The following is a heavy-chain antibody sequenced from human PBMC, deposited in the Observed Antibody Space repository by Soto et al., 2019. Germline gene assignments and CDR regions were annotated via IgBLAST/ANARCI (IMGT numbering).Heavy chain of an antibody. CDR2: ISDDGSRA. CDR1: GFTFSMYW. CDR3: TRGPRPSSVGTGAF. D-gene: IGHD3-10*01. J-gene: IGHJ4*02. V-gene: IGHV3-74*01. Sequence: LRLSCTASGFTFSMYWMHWVRQVPGKGPEWVSRISDDGSRADYADSVKGRFTISRDNAKNTLYLEMHVLRADDTAVYYCTRGPRPSSVGTGAFWGQGTPVTVSS.